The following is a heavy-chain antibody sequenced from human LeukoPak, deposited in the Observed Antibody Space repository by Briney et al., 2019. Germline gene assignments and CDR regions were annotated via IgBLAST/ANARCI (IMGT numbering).Heavy chain of an antibody. Sequence: ASVKVSCKASGYTFTGYYMHWVRQAPGQGLEWMGWINPNSGGTNYAQKFQGRVTMTRDTSISTAYMELSRLRSDDTAVYYCARGNLGRATIRHWYYDSSVFVDYWGQGTLVTVSS. D-gene: IGHD3-22*01. CDR2: INPNSGGT. J-gene: IGHJ4*02. V-gene: IGHV1-2*02. CDR1: GYTFTGYY. CDR3: ARGNLGRATIRHWYYDSSVFVDY.